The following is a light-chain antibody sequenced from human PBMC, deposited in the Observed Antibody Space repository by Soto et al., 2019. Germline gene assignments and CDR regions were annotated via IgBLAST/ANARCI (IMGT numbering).Light chain of an antibody. CDR3: QQYETFSGT. J-gene: IGKJ1*01. V-gene: IGKV1-17*01. Sequence: DIQMTQSPSSLSASVGDRVTITCRASQGIRNDLGWYQQKPGEAPKLLIYDASALPRGVPSRFSGSGSGTKFTLTIAGLQPDDFATYYCQQYETFSGTFGPGTKVDIK. CDR1: QGIRND. CDR2: DAS.